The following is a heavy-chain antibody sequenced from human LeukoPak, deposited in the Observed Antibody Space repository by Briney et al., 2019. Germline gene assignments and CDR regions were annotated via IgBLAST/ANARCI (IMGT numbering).Heavy chain of an antibody. CDR3: ARVGSSGWYLGAFDI. D-gene: IGHD6-19*01. CDR2: IYYSGST. CDR1: GGSISSYY. J-gene: IGHJ3*02. V-gene: IGHV4-59*01. Sequence: SETLSLTCTVSGGSISSYYWSWIRQPPGKGLEWIGYIYYSGSTNYNPSLKSRVTISVDTSKNQFSLKLSSVTAADTAVYYCARVGSSGWYLGAFDIWGQRTMVTVSS.